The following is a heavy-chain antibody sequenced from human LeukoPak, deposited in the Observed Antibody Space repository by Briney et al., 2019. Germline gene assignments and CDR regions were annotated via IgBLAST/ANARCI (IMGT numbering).Heavy chain of an antibody. CDR1: GFTFSTYC. CDR3: ARAGYSSSWPNWFDP. D-gene: IGHD6-13*01. Sequence: PGGTLRLSCAASGFTFSTYCMNWVRQAPGKGLEWVANIKQDGSEKYYVDSVKGRFTISRDNAKNSLYLQMNSLRAEDTAVYYCARAGYSSSWPNWFDPWGQGTLVTVSS. V-gene: IGHV3-7*01. CDR2: IKQDGSEK. J-gene: IGHJ5*02.